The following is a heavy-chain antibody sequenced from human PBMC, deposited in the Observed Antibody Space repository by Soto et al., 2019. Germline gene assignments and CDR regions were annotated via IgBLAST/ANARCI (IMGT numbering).Heavy chain of an antibody. CDR2: IYYSGTT. Sequence: QVQLQESGPGLVKASETLSLTCTVSGASISDYYWSWIRQPPGKGLQWIGYIYYSGTTRYNPSLKSRVTISPDTSKKQFSLKLSSVTAADTAVYYCASHDGATFHWGQGTLVTVSS. D-gene: IGHD1-26*01. J-gene: IGHJ4*02. CDR3: ASHDGATFH. CDR1: GASISDYY. V-gene: IGHV4-59*08.